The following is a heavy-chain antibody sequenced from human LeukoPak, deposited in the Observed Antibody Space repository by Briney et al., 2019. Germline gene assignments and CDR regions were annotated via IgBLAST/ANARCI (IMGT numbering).Heavy chain of an antibody. Sequence: SETLSLTCTVSGGSVTSYYCNWVRQPPGRGLEWIGYIYYSGGTNYNPSLESRVTISLDMAKNQFSLKLRSVTAEDTAVYYRATTGATSPSSASWFNIEYWGQGTLVPVSS. J-gene: IGHJ4*02. D-gene: IGHD6-13*01. CDR1: GGSVTSYY. V-gene: IGHV4-59*08. CDR2: IYYSGGT. CDR3: ATTGATSPSSASWFNIEY.